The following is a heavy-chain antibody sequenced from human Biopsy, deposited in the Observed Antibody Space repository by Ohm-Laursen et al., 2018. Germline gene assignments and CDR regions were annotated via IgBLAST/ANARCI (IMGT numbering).Heavy chain of an antibody. J-gene: IGHJ3*02. CDR2: ISSSGSTI. CDR1: GFTFSSYE. V-gene: IGHV3-48*03. D-gene: IGHD1-26*01. CDR3: ARDGIVGARFNAFDI. Sequence: SLRLSCAASGFTFSSYEMNWVRQAPGKGLEWVSYISSSGSTIYYADSVKGRFTISRDNAKNSLYLQMNSLRAEDTAVYYCARDGIVGARFNAFDIWGQGTMVIVSS.